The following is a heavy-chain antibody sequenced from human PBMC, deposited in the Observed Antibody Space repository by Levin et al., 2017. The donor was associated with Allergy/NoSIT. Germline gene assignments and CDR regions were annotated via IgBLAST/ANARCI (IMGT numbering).Heavy chain of an antibody. CDR1: GDSISTSDYY. CDR3: ARHGRYSPPNY. CDR2: IYHSGST. Sequence: SCSVSGDSISTSDYYWGWIRQPPGKGLEWIGSIYHSGSTYSNPSLRGRVTISVDTSNNRFSLKMISITATDTAVYFCARHGRYSPPNYWGQGTLVTVSS. V-gene: IGHV4-39*01. J-gene: IGHJ4*02. D-gene: IGHD5-18*01.